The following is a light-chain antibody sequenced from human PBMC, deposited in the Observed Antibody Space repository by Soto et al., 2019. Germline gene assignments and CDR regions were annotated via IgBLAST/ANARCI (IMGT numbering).Light chain of an antibody. CDR1: QSVSTW. J-gene: IGKJ2*01. CDR3: QQYNSYST. V-gene: IGKV1-5*03. CDR2: KAH. Sequence: DIQMTQSPSTLSASVGDRVTITCRASQSVSTWLAWYQQKPGKAPKLLIYKAHSLENGVPSRFSGSGSGTEFTLTSRSLQPDDFATYYCQQYNSYSTFGQGTKLEIK.